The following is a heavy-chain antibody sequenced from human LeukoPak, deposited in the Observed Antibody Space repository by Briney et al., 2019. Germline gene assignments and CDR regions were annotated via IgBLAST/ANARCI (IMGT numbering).Heavy chain of an antibody. Sequence: PGGSLRLSCEASGFTFSNYWMHWVRQAPGKGLMWVSQISTDGSQTFYADSVKGRFTISSDNAKNTLFLQMDSLRLEDTAVYYCVRSLRSADFWGQGTLVTVSS. CDR1: GFTFSNYW. V-gene: IGHV3-74*01. CDR2: ISTDGSQT. J-gene: IGHJ4*02. CDR3: VRSLRSADF.